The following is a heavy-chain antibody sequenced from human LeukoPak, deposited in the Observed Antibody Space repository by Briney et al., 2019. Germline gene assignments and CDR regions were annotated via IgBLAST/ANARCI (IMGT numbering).Heavy chain of an antibody. V-gene: IGHV4-30-4*01. CDR3: ARVGYDFWSGSYYFDN. D-gene: IGHD3-3*01. Sequence: SETLSLTCTVSGGSISSGDYYWSWIRQPPGKGLEWIGYIYYSGSTYYNPSLKSRVTISVDTSKNQFSLKLSSVTAADTAVYYCARVGYDFWSGSYYFDNWGQGTLVTVSS. J-gene: IGHJ4*02. CDR2: IYYSGST. CDR1: GGSISSGDYY.